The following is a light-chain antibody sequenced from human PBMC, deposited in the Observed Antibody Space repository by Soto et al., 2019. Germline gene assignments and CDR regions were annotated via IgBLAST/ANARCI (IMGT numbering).Light chain of an antibody. CDR3: SSYTSSSTRV. CDR1: SSDVGGYHY. J-gene: IGLJ2*01. V-gene: IGLV2-14*01. CDR2: DVS. Sequence: QSALTQPASVSGSPGQSITISCTGTSSDVGGYHYVYWYQQHPGKAPKLMIYDVSNRPSGVSNRFSGSKSGNTASLTISGLQAEDEADYYCSSYTSSSTRVFGGGTKLTVL.